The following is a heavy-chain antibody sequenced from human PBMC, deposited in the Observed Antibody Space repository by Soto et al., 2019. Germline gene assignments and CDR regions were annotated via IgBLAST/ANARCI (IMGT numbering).Heavy chain of an antibody. V-gene: IGHV4-59*01. Sequence: SETLSLTCTVSGGSISSYYWSWIRQPPGKGLEWIGYIYYSGSTNYNPSLKSRVTISVDTSKNQFSLKLSSVTAADTAVYYCARGVLGTFEIWGHGTMVTVSS. CDR3: ARGVLGTFEI. CDR1: GGSISSYY. J-gene: IGHJ3*02. CDR2: IYYSGST. D-gene: IGHD6-6*01.